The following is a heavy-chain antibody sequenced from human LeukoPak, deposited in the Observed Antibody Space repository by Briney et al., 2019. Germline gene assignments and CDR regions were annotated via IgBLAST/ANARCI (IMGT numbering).Heavy chain of an antibody. D-gene: IGHD3-22*01. CDR2: IYPGDSDT. J-gene: IGHJ3*02. Sequence: GKSLKISCKGSGYSFTSYWIGWVHQMPGKGLEWMGIIYPGDSDTRYSPSFQGQVTISADKSISTAYLQWSSLKASDTAMYYCARHSPDNQIDIWGQGTMVTVSS. V-gene: IGHV5-51*07. CDR3: ARHSPDNQIDI. CDR1: GYSFTSYW.